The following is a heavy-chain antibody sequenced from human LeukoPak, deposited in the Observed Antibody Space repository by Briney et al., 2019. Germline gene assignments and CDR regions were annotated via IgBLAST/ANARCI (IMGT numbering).Heavy chain of an antibody. J-gene: IGHJ4*02. V-gene: IGHV3-21*01. CDR1: GFTLSSYS. CDR3: ARDYRALTYYDFWSGYPYFDY. D-gene: IGHD3-3*01. CDR2: ISSSSYI. Sequence: GGSLRLSCAASGFTLSSYSMNWVRQAPGKGLEWVSSISSSSYIYYADSVKGRFTISRDNAKNSLYLQMNSLRAEDTAVYYCARDYRALTYYDFWSGYPYFDYWGQGTLVTVSS.